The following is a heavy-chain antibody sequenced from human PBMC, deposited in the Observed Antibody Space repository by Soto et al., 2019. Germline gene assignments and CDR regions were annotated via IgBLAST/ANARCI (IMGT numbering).Heavy chain of an antibody. V-gene: IGHV4-31*03. D-gene: IGHD4-17*01. J-gene: IGHJ4*02. CDR2: IYYSGST. CDR1: GGSICSGGYY. Sequence: QVQLQESGPGLVKPSQTLSLTCTVSGGSICSGGYYWSWIRQHPGKGLEWIGYIYYSGSTYYNPSLKSRVTISVDTSKNQFSLKLSSVTAADTAVYYCARGRGTVTTVTTHLDYWGQRTPVTVSS. CDR3: ARGRGTVTTVTTHLDY.